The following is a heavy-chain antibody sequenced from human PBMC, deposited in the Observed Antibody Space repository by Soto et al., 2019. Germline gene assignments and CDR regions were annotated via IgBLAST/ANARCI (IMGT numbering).Heavy chain of an antibody. CDR3: AKDNCISTSCYRLYNWFDP. V-gene: IGHV3-30*18. D-gene: IGHD2-2*01. Sequence: TFSSSGMHWVRQAPGKGLEWVAVISYAGSNKYYADSVKGRFTISRDNSKNTLYLQMNSLRAEDTAVNYCAKDNCISTSCYRLYNWFDPWGQGTLVTVSS. CDR1: TFSSSG. CDR2: ISYAGSNK. J-gene: IGHJ5*02.